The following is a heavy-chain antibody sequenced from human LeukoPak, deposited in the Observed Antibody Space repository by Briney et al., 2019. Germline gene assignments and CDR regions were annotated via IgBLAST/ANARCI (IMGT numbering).Heavy chain of an antibody. D-gene: IGHD6-13*01. Sequence: ASVKVSCKASGYMFNIYNMHWVRQATGQGLEWMGWMNPKSGDTGYTQKFQGRVTITSNTSINTAYMELSSLRYEDTAVYYCARGAAGIDTFDIWGHGTMATVSS. V-gene: IGHV1-8*03. CDR3: ARGAAGIDTFDI. J-gene: IGHJ3*02. CDR1: GYMFNIYN. CDR2: MNPKSGDT.